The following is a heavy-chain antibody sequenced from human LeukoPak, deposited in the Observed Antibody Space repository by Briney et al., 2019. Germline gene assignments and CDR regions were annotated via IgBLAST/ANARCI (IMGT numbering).Heavy chain of an antibody. J-gene: IGHJ6*03. CDR2: FDPEDGET. V-gene: IGHV1-24*01. CDR1: GYTLTELS. CDR3: ATDLPASLAPMDV. Sequence: ATVKVSCKVSGYTLTELSMHWVRQAPGKGLEWVGGFDPEDGETIYAQKFQGRVTMTEDTSTDTAYMELSSLRSEDTAVYYCATDLPASLAPMDVWGKGTTVTVSS.